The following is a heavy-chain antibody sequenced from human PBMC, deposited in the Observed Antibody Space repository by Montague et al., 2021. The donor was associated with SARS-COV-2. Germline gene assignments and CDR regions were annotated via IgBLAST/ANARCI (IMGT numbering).Heavy chain of an antibody. V-gene: IGHV4-39*02. CDR2: IYDSGXT. J-gene: IGHJ3*02. CDR1: GGSISSSNYY. Sequence: SETLSLTCTVSGGSISSSNYYWDWIRRPPGKGLEWIGSIYDSGXTXYXXXXKXRVTISVDTSKNHFSLKLSSVTAADTAVYYCARRGRKLLPVATTIGGFDIWGQGTMFPVSP. D-gene: IGHD5-12*01. CDR3: ARRGRKLLPVATTIGGFDI.